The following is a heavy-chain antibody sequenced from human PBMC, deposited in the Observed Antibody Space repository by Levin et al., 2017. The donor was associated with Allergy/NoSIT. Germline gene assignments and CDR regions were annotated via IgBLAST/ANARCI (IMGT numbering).Heavy chain of an antibody. CDR1: GGSISSYY. CDR3: ASHDYRVGMDV. V-gene: IGHV4-59*01. D-gene: IGHD4-11*01. J-gene: IGHJ6*02. CDR2: IYYSGST. Sequence: SETLSLTCTVSGGSISSYYWSWIRQPPGKGLEWIGYIYYSGSTNYNPSLKSRVTISVDTSKNQFSLKLSSVTAADTAVYYCASHDYRVGMDVWGQGTTVTVSS.